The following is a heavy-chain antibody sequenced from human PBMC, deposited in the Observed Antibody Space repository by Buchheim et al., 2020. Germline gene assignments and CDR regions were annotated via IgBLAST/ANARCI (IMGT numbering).Heavy chain of an antibody. V-gene: IGHV4-34*01. Sequence: QVQLQQWGAGLLKPSETLSLTCAVYGGSFSGYYWSWIRQPPGKGLEWIGEINHSGSTNYNPSLKSRVTISVDTSKNQFSLKLSAVTDADTAVYYCARGRLVRGVIITKNNWFDPWGQGTL. CDR1: GGSFSGYY. CDR2: INHSGST. CDR3: ARGRLVRGVIITKNNWFDP. J-gene: IGHJ5*02. D-gene: IGHD3-10*01.